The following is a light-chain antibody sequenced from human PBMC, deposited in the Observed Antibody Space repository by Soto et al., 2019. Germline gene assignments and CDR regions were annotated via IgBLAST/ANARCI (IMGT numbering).Light chain of an antibody. CDR1: SSNIGAGYD. V-gene: IGLV1-40*01. Sequence: QSVLTQPPSVSEAPGQRVTIACTGSSSNIGAGYDVHWYQQLPGTAPKLLIYGNSNRPSGVPDRFSSSKSGTSASLAITGLQAEDEADYYCQSYDSSFYVFGTGTKVTVL. J-gene: IGLJ1*01. CDR2: GNS. CDR3: QSYDSSFYV.